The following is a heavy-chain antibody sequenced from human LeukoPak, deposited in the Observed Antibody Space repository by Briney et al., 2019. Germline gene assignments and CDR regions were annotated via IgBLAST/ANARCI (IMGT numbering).Heavy chain of an antibody. CDR1: GFTFSSYA. CDR3: VKDPRVATTVVTPGFDY. Sequence: GGSLRLSCSASGFTFSSYAMHWVRQAPGKGLEYVSAVSSNGGSTYYADSVKGRFTISRDNSKNTLYLQMSSLRAEDTAVYYCVKDPRVATTVVTPGFDYWGQGTLVTVSS. V-gene: IGHV3-64D*09. J-gene: IGHJ4*02. D-gene: IGHD4-23*01. CDR2: VSSNGGST.